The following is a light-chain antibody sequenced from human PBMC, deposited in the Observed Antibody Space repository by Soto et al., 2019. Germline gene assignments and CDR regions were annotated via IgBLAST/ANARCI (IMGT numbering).Light chain of an antibody. CDR2: KAS. J-gene: IGKJ1*01. Sequence: DIQMTQSPSTLSGSVGDRVTITCRASQTISSWLAWYQQKPGKAPKLPIYKASTLKSGVPSRFSGSGSGTEFTLPMSSLQPDDFATYYCQHYNSYSEAFGQGTKVDIK. CDR3: QHYNSYSEA. CDR1: QTISSW. V-gene: IGKV1-5*03.